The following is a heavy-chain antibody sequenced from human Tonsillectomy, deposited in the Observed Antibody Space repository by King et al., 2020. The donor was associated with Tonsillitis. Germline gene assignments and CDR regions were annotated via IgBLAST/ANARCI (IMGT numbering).Heavy chain of an antibody. J-gene: IGHJ4*02. CDR3: AREGAAFDY. Sequence: EEQLVQSGGGLVQPGGSLRLSCAASGFSFSSYSMNWVRQAPVEGLEWVSYISTISSTIHYADSVKGRFTSFRDNAKNSLYLQMHSLRVEDTAMYYCAREGAAFDYWGQGTLVTVSS. CDR2: ISTISSTI. D-gene: IGHD1-26*01. CDR1: GFSFSSYS. V-gene: IGHV3-48*01.